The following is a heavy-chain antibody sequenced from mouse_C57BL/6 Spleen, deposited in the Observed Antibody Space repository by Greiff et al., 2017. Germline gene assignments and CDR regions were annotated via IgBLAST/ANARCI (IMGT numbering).Heavy chain of an antibody. CDR3: ASATTIVGYWYFDV. J-gene: IGHJ1*03. Sequence: QVQLKQSGAELMKPGASVKLSCKATGYTFTGYWIEWVKQRPGHGLEWIGEILPGSGSTNYTEKFKGKATFTADTSSNTAYMQLSSLTTEDSAIYYCASATTIVGYWYFDVWGTGTTVTVSS. CDR2: ILPGSGST. CDR1: GYTFTGYW. V-gene: IGHV1-9*01. D-gene: IGHD1-1*01.